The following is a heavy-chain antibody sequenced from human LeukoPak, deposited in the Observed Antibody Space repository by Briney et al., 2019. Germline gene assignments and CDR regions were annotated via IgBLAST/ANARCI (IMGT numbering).Heavy chain of an antibody. V-gene: IGHV3-23*01. D-gene: IGHD6-13*01. Sequence: GGSLRLSCAASGFTVSDYSMSWVRQAPGKGLEWVSSISGSGDSTYYADSVKGRFTISRDNSKNTLYLQMNSLRAEDTAVYYCAKTAGIAAAADFDYWGRGTLVTVSS. J-gene: IGHJ4*02. CDR3: AKTAGIAAAADFDY. CDR2: ISGSGDST. CDR1: GFTVSDYS.